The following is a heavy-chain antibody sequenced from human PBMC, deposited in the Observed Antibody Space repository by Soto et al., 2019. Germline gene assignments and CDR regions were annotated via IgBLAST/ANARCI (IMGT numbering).Heavy chain of an antibody. J-gene: IGHJ5*02. CDR3: ARSITIFGVVPNSAVWFDP. CDR1: GGSISSGGYY. Sequence: SETLSLTCTVSGGSISSGGYYWSWIRQHPGKGLEWIGYIYYSGSTYYNPSLKSRVTISVDTSKNQFSLKLSSVTAADTAVYYCARSITIFGVVPNSAVWFDPWGQGTLVTVSS. CDR2: IYYSGST. V-gene: IGHV4-31*03. D-gene: IGHD3-3*01.